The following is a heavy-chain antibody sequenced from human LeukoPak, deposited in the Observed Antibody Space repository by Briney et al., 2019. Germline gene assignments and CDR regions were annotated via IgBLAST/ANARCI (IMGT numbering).Heavy chain of an antibody. D-gene: IGHD5-12*01. CDR1: GFTISSYA. CDR2: ISYDGSNK. V-gene: IGHV3-30*04. Sequence: GGSLRLSCAASGFTISSYAMHWVRQAPGKGLEWVAVISYDGSNKYYADSVKGRFTISRDNSKNTLYLQMNSLRAEDTAVYYCARGPRVATIGRYWGQGTLVTVSS. CDR3: ARGPRVATIGRY. J-gene: IGHJ4*02.